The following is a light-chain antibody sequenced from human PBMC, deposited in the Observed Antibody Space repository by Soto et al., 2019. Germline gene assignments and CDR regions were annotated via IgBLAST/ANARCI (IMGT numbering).Light chain of an antibody. J-gene: IGKJ1*01. Sequence: EIVLTQSPGTLSLSPGERATLSCRASQSVSSNLAWYQQKPGQAPRLLIYGASTRATGIPTRFSGSGSGTDFTLTISRLEPEDFAVYYCHQYESSPQTFGQGTKVDIK. CDR2: GAS. CDR1: QSVSSN. V-gene: IGKV3-20*01. CDR3: HQYESSPQT.